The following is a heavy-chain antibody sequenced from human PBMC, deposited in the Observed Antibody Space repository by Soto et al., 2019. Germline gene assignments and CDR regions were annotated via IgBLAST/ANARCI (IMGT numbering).Heavy chain of an antibody. Sequence: SVKVSCKASGFTFTSSAFQWVRQARGQRLEWIGWIAVGSGYTNYAQRFQDRVTLTRDMSTATTYMELSRPTSEDTAIYYCAADATAWQQMVPSDYWGQGTLVTVSS. CDR3: AADATAWQQMVPSDY. J-gene: IGHJ4*02. CDR2: IAVGSGYT. D-gene: IGHD2-8*01. V-gene: IGHV1-58*01. CDR1: GFTFTSSA.